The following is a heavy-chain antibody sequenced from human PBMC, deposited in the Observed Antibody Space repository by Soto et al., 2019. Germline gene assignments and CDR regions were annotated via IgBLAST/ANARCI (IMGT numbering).Heavy chain of an antibody. Sequence: QVHLVQSGAEVKSPGSAVKVSCKVSGAGDTFSNYGLNWMRQAPGQGLESMGGTIPALGTANYAQKFQGRGTISADKSTPTAYMELSSLRSDDTAVYYCWRHDKTALPPLDSWGQGTLVAVSS. V-gene: IGHV1-69*06. J-gene: IGHJ4*02. CDR3: WRHDKTALPPLDS. CDR1: GAGDTFSNYG. D-gene: IGHD1-1*01. CDR2: TIPALGTA.